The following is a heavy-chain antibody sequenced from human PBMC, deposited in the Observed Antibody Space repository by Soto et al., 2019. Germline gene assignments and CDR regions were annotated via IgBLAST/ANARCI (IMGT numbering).Heavy chain of an antibody. Sequence: SETLSLTCTVSGGSISSSSYYWGGIRQPPGKGLEWIGSIYYSGSTYYNPSLKSRVTISVDTSKNQFSLRLSSVTAADTAVYYCANSAADYYYYGMDVWGQGTTVTVSS. CDR2: IYYSGST. CDR3: ANSAADYYYYGMDV. CDR1: GGSISSSSYY. J-gene: IGHJ6*02. D-gene: IGHD6-13*01. V-gene: IGHV4-39*01.